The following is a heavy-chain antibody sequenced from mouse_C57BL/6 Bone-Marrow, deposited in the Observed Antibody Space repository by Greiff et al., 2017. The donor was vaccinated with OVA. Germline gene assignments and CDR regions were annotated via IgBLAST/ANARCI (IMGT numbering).Heavy chain of an antibody. V-gene: IGHV5-2*01. CDR2: INSDGGST. CDR3: ARQRQLRLREFAY. J-gene: IGHJ3*01. Sequence: EVKLMESGGGLVQPGESLKLSCESNEYEFPSHDMSWVRKTPEKRLELVAAINSDGGSTYYPDTMERRFIISRDTTKKTLYLQMSSLRSEDSALYYCARQRQLRLREFAYWGQGTLVTVSA. D-gene: IGHD3-2*02. CDR1: EYEFPSHD.